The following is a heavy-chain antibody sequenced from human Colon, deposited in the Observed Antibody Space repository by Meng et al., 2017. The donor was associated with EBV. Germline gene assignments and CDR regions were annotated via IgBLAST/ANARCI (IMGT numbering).Heavy chain of an antibody. V-gene: IGHV4-4*03. CDR2: IFHSVST. D-gene: IGHD3-10*01. Sequence: LQYASPVRVKLPGPLPLSSAVLGGPIYSNNWWIWVRQPPGKGLEWIGEIFHSVSTKHNPSLKSRVTMSMDKSKNQFSLRLSSVTAADTAVYYCASSDYYGSGSYYPWGQGTLVTVSS. CDR1: GGPIYSNNW. J-gene: IGHJ5*02. CDR3: ASSDYYGSGSYYP.